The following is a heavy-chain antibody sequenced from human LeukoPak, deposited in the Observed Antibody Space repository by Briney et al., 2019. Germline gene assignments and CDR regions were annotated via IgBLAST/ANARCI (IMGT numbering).Heavy chain of an antibody. CDR3: ASMAYYYYYMDV. CDR1: GGSISSSSYY. V-gene: IGHV4-39*07. J-gene: IGHJ6*03. CDR2: IYYSGST. D-gene: IGHD5-24*01. Sequence: SETLSLTCTVSGGSISSSSYYWGWLRQPPGKGLEWIGSIYYSGSTYYNPSLKSRVTISVDTSKNQFSLKLSSVTAADTAVYYCASMAYYYYYMDVWGKGTTVTVSS.